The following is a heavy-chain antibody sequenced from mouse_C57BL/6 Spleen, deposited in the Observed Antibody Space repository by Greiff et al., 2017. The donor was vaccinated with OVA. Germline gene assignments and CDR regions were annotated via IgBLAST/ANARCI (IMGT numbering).Heavy chain of an antibody. J-gene: IGHJ2*01. CDR1: GYTFTDYY. Sequence: EVQLVESGPVLVKPGASVKMSCKASGYTFTDYYMNWVKQSHGKSLEWIGVINPYNGGTSYNQKFKGKATLTVDKSSSTAYMELNSLTSEDSAVYYGARGGGTGHGYFDYWGQGTTLTVSS. D-gene: IGHD3-3*01. CDR3: ARGGGTGHGYFDY. CDR2: INPYNGGT. V-gene: IGHV1-19*01.